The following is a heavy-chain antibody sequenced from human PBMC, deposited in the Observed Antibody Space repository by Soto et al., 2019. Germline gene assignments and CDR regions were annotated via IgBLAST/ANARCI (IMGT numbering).Heavy chain of an antibody. V-gene: IGHV1-18*01. CDR1: GYTFTSYG. Sequence: QVQLVQSGAEVKKPGASVKVSCKASGYTFTSYGISWVRQAPGQGLEWMGWISAYNGNTNYAQKLQGRVTMTTDTSTSTAYMELRSLRSDDTAVYYCARVGPGSGFYDYVWGSYRPHPGFDYWGQGTLVTVSS. J-gene: IGHJ4*02. CDR3: ARVGPGSGFYDYVWGSYRPHPGFDY. D-gene: IGHD3-16*02. CDR2: ISAYNGNT.